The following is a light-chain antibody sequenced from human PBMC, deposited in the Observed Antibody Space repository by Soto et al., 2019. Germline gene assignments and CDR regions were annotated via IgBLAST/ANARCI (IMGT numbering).Light chain of an antibody. V-gene: IGLV1-40*01. CDR1: SSNIGAGYD. CDR3: QSYDSSLSGLDV. CDR2: ADT. J-gene: IGLJ1*01. Sequence: QSALTQPPSVSGAPGQRITISCTGSSSNIGAGYDVHWYRQLPGTAPKLLIFADTKRPSGVPDRFSGSKSGTSASLAITGLQAEDEADYYCQSYDSSLSGLDVFGTGTKVTVL.